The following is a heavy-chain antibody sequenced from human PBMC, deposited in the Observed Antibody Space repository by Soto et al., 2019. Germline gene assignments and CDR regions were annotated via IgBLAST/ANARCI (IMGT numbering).Heavy chain of an antibody. D-gene: IGHD3-16*01. Sequence: PGGSLRLSCGVFGFTFVGCARSWVRKTPGKGLEWVSFISGGGGVTYYADSVKGRFTISRDNSRNTLYLQMNSLRVEDTALYYCAKDEKLTDYWGQGALVTVS. CDR3: AKDEKLTDY. CDR2: ISGGGGVT. J-gene: IGHJ4*02. CDR1: GFTFVGCA. V-gene: IGHV3-23*01.